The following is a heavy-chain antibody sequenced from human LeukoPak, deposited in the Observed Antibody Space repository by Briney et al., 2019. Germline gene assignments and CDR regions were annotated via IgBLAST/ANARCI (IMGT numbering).Heavy chain of an antibody. CDR2: VTSNGGSA. D-gene: IGHD1-26*01. Sequence: GGSLRLSCSASGLTFSYYAMHWVRQAPGKGLEYVSAVTSNGGSAYYADSVMGRFTISRDNSKNTLYLQMSSLRAEDTAVYYCVKALGSGSYHPIDYWGQGTLVTVSS. V-gene: IGHV3-64D*09. J-gene: IGHJ4*02. CDR1: GLTFSYYA. CDR3: VKALGSGSYHPIDY.